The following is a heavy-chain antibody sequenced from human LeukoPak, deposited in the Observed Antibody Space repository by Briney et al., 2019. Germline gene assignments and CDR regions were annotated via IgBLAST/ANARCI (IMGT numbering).Heavy chain of an antibody. Sequence: GGSLRLSCAASGFTFDDYAMHWVRQAPGKGLEWVSGISWNSGSIGYADSVKGRFTISRDNAKNSLYLRMNSLRAEDTALYYCAKDIGYYYDSSGYPPGGYFDYWGQGTLVTVSS. J-gene: IGHJ4*02. D-gene: IGHD3-22*01. CDR1: GFTFDDYA. CDR2: ISWNSGSI. V-gene: IGHV3-9*01. CDR3: AKDIGYYYDSSGYPPGGYFDY.